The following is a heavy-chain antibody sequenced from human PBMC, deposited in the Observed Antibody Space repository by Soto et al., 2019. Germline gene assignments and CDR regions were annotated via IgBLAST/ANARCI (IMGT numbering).Heavy chain of an antibody. V-gene: IGHV3-23*01. D-gene: IGHD3-22*01. J-gene: IGHJ4*02. CDR3: AKDRYYYDKEGYFDY. Sequence: GALRLSCAASGFTFSSYAMSWVRQAPGKGLEWVSAISGSGGSTYYADSVKGRFTISRDNSKNTLYLQMNSLRAEDTAVYYCAKDRYYYDKEGYFDYWGQGTLVTVSS. CDR1: GFTFSSYA. CDR2: ISGSGGST.